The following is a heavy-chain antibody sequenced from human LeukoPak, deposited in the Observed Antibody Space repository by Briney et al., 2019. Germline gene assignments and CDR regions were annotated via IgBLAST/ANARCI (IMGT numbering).Heavy chain of an antibody. CDR2: IYSGGST. J-gene: IGHJ5*02. CDR3: ARARYCSGGSCYSDRDNWFDP. V-gene: IGHV3-66*01. CDR1: GFTVSSNY. D-gene: IGHD2-15*01. Sequence: GGSLRLSCAASGFTVSSNYMSWVRQAPGKGLEWVSVIYSGGSTYYADSVKGRFTISRDNSKNTLYLQMNSLRAEDTAVYYCARARYCSGGSCYSDRDNWFDPRGQGTLVTVSS.